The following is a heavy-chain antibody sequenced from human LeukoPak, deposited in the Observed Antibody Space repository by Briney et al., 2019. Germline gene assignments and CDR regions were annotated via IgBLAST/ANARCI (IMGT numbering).Heavy chain of an antibody. J-gene: IGHJ5*02. V-gene: IGHV4-4*07. D-gene: IGHD3-16*01. CDR3: ARANTFEGVDP. Sequence: RSSETLSLTCTVSGGSITGYYWTWIRQPAGKGLEWIGRVSDTGRAYYNPSLERRVTISLDTSNNRFSLKVTSVTAADTAVYYCARANTFEGVDPWGQGTLVTVSS. CDR1: GGSITGYY. CDR2: VSDTGRA.